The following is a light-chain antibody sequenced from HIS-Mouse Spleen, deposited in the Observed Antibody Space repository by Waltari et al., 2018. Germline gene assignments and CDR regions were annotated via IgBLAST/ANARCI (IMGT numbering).Light chain of an antibody. J-gene: IGLJ2*01. V-gene: IGLV2-14*03. CDR3: SSYTSSSFNVV. CDR1: SSDVAGYNY. CDR2: DVS. Sequence: QSALTHPASVSGSPGQSITISRTGTSSDVAGYNYVPGYQQHPGKAPKLMIYDVSNRPSGVSNRFSGSKSGNTASLTISGLQAEDEADYYCSSYTSSSFNVVFGGGTKLTVL.